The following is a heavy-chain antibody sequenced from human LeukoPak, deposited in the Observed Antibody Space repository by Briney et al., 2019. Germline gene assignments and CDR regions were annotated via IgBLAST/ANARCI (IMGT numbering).Heavy chain of an antibody. CDR3: AKGEYQLPYYYYGMDV. J-gene: IGHJ6*02. CDR2: ISGSSSTI. CDR1: GFTFSSYS. V-gene: IGHV3-48*01. D-gene: IGHD2-2*01. Sequence: PGGSLRLSCAASGFTFSSYSMNWVRQAPGKGLEWGSYISGSSSTIYYADSVKGRFTISRDNGKNTLYLQMNSLRAEDTAVYYCAKGEYQLPYYYYGMDVWGQGTTVTVSS.